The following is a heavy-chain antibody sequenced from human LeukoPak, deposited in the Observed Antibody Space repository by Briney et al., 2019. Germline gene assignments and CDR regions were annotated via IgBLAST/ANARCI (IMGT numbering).Heavy chain of an antibody. CDR3: ARDRGSSGWYVPGY. Sequence: GGSLRLSCAASGFTFSSYGMHWVRQAPGKGLEWVAVIWYDGSNKYYADSVKGRFTISRDNSKNTLYLQMNSLRAEDTAVYYCARDRGSSGWYVPGYWGQGTLVTVSS. V-gene: IGHV3-33*01. CDR2: IWYDGSNK. J-gene: IGHJ4*02. CDR1: GFTFSSYG. D-gene: IGHD6-19*01.